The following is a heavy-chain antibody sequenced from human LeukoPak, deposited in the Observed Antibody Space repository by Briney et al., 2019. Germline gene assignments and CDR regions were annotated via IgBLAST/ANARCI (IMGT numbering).Heavy chain of an antibody. CDR2: IYHSGSS. CDR1: GGSITNYH. J-gene: IGHJ5*02. CDR3: ARGGSYGPYNWFDP. D-gene: IGHD5-18*01. V-gene: IGHV4-59*12. Sequence: PSETLSLTCTVSGGSITNYHWSWIRQPPGKGLEWIGYIYHSGSSNYNPSLKSRVTMSVDTSKNQFSLKLSSVTAADTAVYYCARGGSYGPYNWFDPWGQGTLVTVSS.